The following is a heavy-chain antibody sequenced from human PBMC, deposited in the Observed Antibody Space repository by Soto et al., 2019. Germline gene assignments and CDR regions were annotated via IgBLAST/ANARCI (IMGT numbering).Heavy chain of an antibody. CDR1: GFTFSSYG. V-gene: IGHV3-33*06. Sequence: QVQLVESGGGVVQPGRSLRLSCAASGFTFSSYGMHWVRQAPGKGLEWVAVIWYDGSNKYYADSVKGRFTISRDNSKNTLYLQMNSLRAEDTAVYYCAKEDYYDSSGYSRGSAFDIWGQGTMVTVSS. D-gene: IGHD3-22*01. J-gene: IGHJ3*02. CDR3: AKEDYYDSSGYSRGSAFDI. CDR2: IWYDGSNK.